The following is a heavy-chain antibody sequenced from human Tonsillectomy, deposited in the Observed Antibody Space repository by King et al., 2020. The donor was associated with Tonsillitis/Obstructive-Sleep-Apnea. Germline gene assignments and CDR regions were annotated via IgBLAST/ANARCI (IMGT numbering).Heavy chain of an antibody. V-gene: IGHV3-15*01. J-gene: IGHJ6*03. CDR2: IISKTDGGTT. CDR1: GFTFSNAW. D-gene: IGHD2-2*01. Sequence: VQLVESGGGLVKPGGSLRLSCAASGFTFSNAWMSWVRQAPGKGLEWGGRIISKTDGGTTDYAAPVEGRFTNQREDSKNTMYLQMNSLKTEDTAVYYCTAIKDIVVVPAAIGSSYYYYMDVWGKGTTVTVSS. CDR3: TAIKDIVVVPAAIGSSYYYYMDV.